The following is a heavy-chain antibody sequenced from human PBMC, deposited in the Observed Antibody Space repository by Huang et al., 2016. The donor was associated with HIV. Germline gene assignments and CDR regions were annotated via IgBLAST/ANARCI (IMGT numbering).Heavy chain of an antibody. CDR2: SSGRGGNT. J-gene: IGHJ6*02. CDR3: SRDDFWSGYSDYYGLDV. D-gene: IGHD3-3*01. V-gene: IGHV3-23*01. Sequence: EVQLLESGGGLVQPGGSLRLSCAASGFTFKRYAMSWVRQAPGKGMEWVSVSSGRGGNTYYADSVKGRFTISRDNSKNTLFLQMGGLRAEDTAVYYCSRDDFWSGYSDYYGLDVWGQGTTVTVSS. CDR1: GFTFKRYA.